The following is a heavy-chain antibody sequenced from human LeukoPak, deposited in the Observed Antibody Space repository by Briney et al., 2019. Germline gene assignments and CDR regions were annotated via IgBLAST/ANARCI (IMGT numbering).Heavy chain of an antibody. CDR2: FDPEDGET. CDR3: ATVPRSGSYYNVFDY. D-gene: IGHD3-10*01. V-gene: IGHV1-24*01. Sequence: ASVKVSCKVSGYTLTELSMHWVRQAPGKGLEWMGGFDPEDGETIYAQKSQGRVTMTEDTSTDTAYMELSSLRSEDTAVYYCATVPRSGSYYNVFDYWGQGTLVTVSS. J-gene: IGHJ4*02. CDR1: GYTLTELS.